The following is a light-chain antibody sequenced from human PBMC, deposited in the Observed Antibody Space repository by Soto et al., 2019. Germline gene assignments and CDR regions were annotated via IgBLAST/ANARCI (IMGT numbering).Light chain of an antibody. CDR3: HQTYSIPYA. J-gene: IGKJ2*01. Sequence: EIVLTQSPGTLSLSPGDRATLSCRASQSVSSSYLAWYQQKPGQAPSLLIYGASNRATGIPDRFSGGGSGTDFTLTISRLEPEDFATYYCHQTYSIPYAFGQGTKLEI. CDR2: GAS. V-gene: IGKV3-20*01. CDR1: QSVSSSY.